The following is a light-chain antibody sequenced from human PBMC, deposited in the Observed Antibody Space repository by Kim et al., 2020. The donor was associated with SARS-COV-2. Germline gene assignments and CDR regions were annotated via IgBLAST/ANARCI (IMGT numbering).Light chain of an antibody. V-gene: IGLV2-23*02. Sequence: GQSVTISCTGTGINVGSYNLVSWYQQHPGKAPKLMIYEVSKRPSGVSNRFSGSKSGNTASLTISGLQAEDEADYYCCSYAGSSTLVFGGGTQLTVL. CDR1: GINVGSYNL. CDR2: EVS. J-gene: IGLJ2*01. CDR3: CSYAGSSTLV.